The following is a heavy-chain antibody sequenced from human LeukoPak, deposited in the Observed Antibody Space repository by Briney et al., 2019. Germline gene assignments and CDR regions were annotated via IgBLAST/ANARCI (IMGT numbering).Heavy chain of an antibody. CDR2: INNDGSDT. CDR1: GFSFSGYW. Sequence: GGSLRLSCAASGFSFSGYWMHWVRQAPGKGLVWVSRINNDGSDTTYADSVKGRFTISRDNSKNTLYLQMNSLRAEDTAVYYCAKDRGYCSGGSCYSDWYFDLWGRGTLVTVSS. J-gene: IGHJ2*01. CDR3: AKDRGYCSGGSCYSDWYFDL. V-gene: IGHV3-74*01. D-gene: IGHD2-15*01.